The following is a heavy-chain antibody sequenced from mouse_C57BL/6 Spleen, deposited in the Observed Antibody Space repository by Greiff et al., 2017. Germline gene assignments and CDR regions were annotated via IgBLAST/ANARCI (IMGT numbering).Heavy chain of an antibody. J-gene: IGHJ2*01. CDR2: INYDGSST. CDR3: ARVTGLGYDGYCCDY. D-gene: IGHD2-2*01. V-gene: IGHV5-16*01. CDR1: GFTFSDYY. Sequence: DVKLVESEGGLVQPGSSMKLSCTASGFTFSDYYMAWVRQVPEKGLEWVANINYDGSSTYYLDSLKSRFIISRANAKNILYLQMSSLKSEDTATYCCARVTGLGYDGYCCDYWGQGTTRTVSS.